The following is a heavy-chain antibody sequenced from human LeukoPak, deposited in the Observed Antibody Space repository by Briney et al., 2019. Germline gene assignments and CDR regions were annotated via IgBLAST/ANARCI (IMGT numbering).Heavy chain of an antibody. CDR1: GYTFSDYY. J-gene: IGHJ4*02. Sequence: GASVTVSFKTSGYTFSDYYTHWVRQAPGQGLAWMGWINRNSAATNYARRFQGRVTMTRDTSISTAYMELSRLTSDDTAVYYCARIRDGNNSHFDCGRQGTLVTVSS. V-gene: IGHV1-2*02. D-gene: IGHD1/OR15-1a*01. CDR2: INRNSAAT. CDR3: ARIRDGNNSHFDC.